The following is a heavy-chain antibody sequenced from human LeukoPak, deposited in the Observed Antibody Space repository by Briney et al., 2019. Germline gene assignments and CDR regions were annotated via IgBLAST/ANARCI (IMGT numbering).Heavy chain of an antibody. D-gene: IGHD3-10*01. J-gene: IGHJ6*03. Sequence: PGGSLRLSCAASGFTFSSYAMSWVRQAPGKGLEWVSAISGSGGSTYYADSVKGRFTISRDNSKNTLYLQMNSLRAEDTAVYYCAKDAPYGSGSYLRYYYYYMDVWGKGTTVTISS. CDR2: ISGSGGST. V-gene: IGHV3-23*01. CDR3: AKDAPYGSGSYLRYYYYYMDV. CDR1: GFTFSSYA.